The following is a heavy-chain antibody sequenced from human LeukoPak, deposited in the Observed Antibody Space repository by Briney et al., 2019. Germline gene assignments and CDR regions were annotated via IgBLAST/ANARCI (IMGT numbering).Heavy chain of an antibody. J-gene: IGHJ4*02. Sequence: SSETLSLTCTVSGGSISSYYWSWIRQPPGKGLEWIGYNYYSGSTNYNPSLKSRVTISVDTSKNQFSLKLSSVTAADTAVYYCARGDYDSSGYPYFDYWGQGTLVTVSS. D-gene: IGHD3-22*01. V-gene: IGHV4-59*01. CDR3: ARGDYDSSGYPYFDY. CDR1: GGSISSYY. CDR2: NYYSGST.